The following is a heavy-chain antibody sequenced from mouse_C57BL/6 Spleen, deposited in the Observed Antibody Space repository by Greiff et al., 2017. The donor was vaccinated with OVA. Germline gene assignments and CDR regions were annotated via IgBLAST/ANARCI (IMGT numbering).Heavy chain of an antibody. J-gene: IGHJ2*01. D-gene: IGHD2-1*01. V-gene: IGHV6-6*01. CDR3: TANYGNYPDY. CDR1: GFTFSDAW. CDR2: IRNKANNHAK. Sequence: EVKVVESGGGLVQPGGSMKLSCAASGFTFSDAWMDWVRQSPEQGLEWVAEIRNKANNHAKYYAESVKGRFTISRDDSRSSVYLQMNSLRAEDTGNYYGTANYGNYPDYWGQGTTLTVSS.